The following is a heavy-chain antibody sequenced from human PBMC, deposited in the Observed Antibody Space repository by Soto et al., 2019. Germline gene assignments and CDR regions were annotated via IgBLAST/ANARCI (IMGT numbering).Heavy chain of an antibody. CDR1: GGSFSGYY. J-gene: IGHJ6*03. V-gene: IGHV4-34*01. D-gene: IGHD6-19*01. Sequence: SETLSLTCAVYGGSFSGYYWSWIRQPPGKGLEWIGEINHSGSTNYNPSLKSRVTISVDTSKNQFSLKLSSVTAADTAVYYCARSWRTIAVFYYMDVWGKGTTVTVSS. CDR2: INHSGST. CDR3: ARSWRTIAVFYYMDV.